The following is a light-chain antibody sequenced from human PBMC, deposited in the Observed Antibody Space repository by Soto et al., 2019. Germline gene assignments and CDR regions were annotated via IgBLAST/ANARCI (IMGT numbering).Light chain of an antibody. CDR2: EVT. CDR3: TSYVGSNNFPYV. V-gene: IGLV2-23*02. CDR1: NSDVGSYNL. Sequence: QSALTQPASVSGSPRQSITISCTGTNSDVGSYNLVSWFQQHPGKAPKLVIYEVTKRPSGVSDRFSGSKSGNTASLTISGLQAEDEADYYSTSYVGSNNFPYVFGTGTKVTVL. J-gene: IGLJ1*01.